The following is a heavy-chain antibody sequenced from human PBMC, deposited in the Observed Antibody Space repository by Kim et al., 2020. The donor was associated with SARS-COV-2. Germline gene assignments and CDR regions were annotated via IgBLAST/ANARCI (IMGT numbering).Heavy chain of an antibody. J-gene: IGHJ5*02. CDR3: ARLLAARRWFDP. V-gene: IGHV4-39*01. D-gene: IGHD6-6*01. Sequence: YDSTALRSRVTVSVDTPENQFSLKMSAVTAADTAVYYCARLLAARRWFDPWGQGTLVTVSS.